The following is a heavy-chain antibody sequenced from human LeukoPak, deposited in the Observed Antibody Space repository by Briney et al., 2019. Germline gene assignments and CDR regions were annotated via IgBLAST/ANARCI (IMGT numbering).Heavy chain of an antibody. CDR2: IYYSGSA. CDR1: GGSISSRVYY. J-gene: IGHJ4*02. Sequence: SETLSLTCTVSGGSISSRVYYWGWIRQPPGKGLEWIGSIYYSGSAYYNPSLKSRVIISVDTSKNQFSLKLSSVTAAGTAVYYCARDRNYADFDYWGQGTLVTVSS. CDR3: ARDRNYADFDY. D-gene: IGHD1-7*01. V-gene: IGHV4-39*07.